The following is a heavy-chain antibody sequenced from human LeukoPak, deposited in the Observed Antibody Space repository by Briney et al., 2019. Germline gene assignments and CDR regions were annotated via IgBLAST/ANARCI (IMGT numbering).Heavy chain of an antibody. J-gene: IGHJ4*02. CDR2: IRSKANSYAT. D-gene: IGHD1-26*01. CDR1: GFSFSDQY. CDR3: ARDYSSGSYYGEGEYYFDY. V-gene: IGHV3-73*01. Sequence: GGSLRLSCAASGFSFSDQYMDWVRQAPGKGLEWVGRIRSKANSYATAYAASVKGRFTISRDDSKNTAYLQMNSLKTEDTAVYYCARDYSSGSYYGEGEYYFDYWGQGTLVTVSS.